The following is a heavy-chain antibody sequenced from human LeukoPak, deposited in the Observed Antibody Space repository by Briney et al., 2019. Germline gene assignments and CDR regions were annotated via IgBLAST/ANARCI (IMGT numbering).Heavy chain of an antibody. CDR1: GFTFSTFA. CDR3: AKGATRTKFNWFDP. J-gene: IGHJ5*02. D-gene: IGHD1-1*01. V-gene: IGHV3-23*01. CDR2: ITGGGST. Sequence: QPGGSLRLSCAASGFTFSTFAMSWVRQAPGKGLEWVSSITGGGSTYEADSVKGRFTISRDNSKNTVYLHMNTLRAEDTALYYCAKGATRTKFNWFDPWGQGTLVTVSS.